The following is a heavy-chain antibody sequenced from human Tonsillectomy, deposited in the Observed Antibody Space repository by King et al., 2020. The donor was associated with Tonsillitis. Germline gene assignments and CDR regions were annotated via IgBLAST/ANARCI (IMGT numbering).Heavy chain of an antibody. D-gene: IGHD3-22*01. Sequence: VQLVESGGGVVQPGRSLRLSCAASGCTFSSYGMHWVRQAPGKGLEWVAVISYDGSNKYYADSVKGRFTISRDNSKNTLYLQMNSLRAEDTAVYYCARGDDSSGYYWSFDYWGQGTLVTVSS. CDR3: ARGDDSSGYYWSFDY. J-gene: IGHJ4*02. CDR2: ISYDGSNK. CDR1: GCTFSSYG. V-gene: IGHV3-33*05.